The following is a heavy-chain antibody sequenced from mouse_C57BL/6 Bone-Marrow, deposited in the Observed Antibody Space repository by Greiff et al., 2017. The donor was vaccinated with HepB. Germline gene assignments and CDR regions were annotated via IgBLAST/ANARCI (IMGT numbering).Heavy chain of an antibody. CDR3: TGPGGSSRYFDV. V-gene: IGHV6-3*01. CDR1: GFTFSNYW. J-gene: IGHJ1*03. D-gene: IGHD1-1*01. Sequence: EVMLVESGGGLVQPGGSMKLSCVASGFTFSNYWMNWVRQSPEKGLEWVAQIRLKSDNYATHYAESVKGRFTISRDDSKSSVYLQMNNLRAEDTGIYYCTGPGGSSRYFDVWGTGTTVTVSS. CDR2: IRLKSDNYAT.